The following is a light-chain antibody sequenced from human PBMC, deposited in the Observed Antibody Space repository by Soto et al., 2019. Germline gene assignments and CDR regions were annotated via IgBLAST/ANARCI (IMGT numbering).Light chain of an antibody. CDR2: EVT. V-gene: IGLV2-8*01. CDR1: SSDVGGYDY. J-gene: IGLJ1*01. Sequence: QSLLSQPPSASGSPGQSVTISCTGTSSDVGGYDYVSWYQQHPGKAPKLMIYEVTIRPSGFSDRFSGSKSGNTASLTVSGLQAEDEADYYCSSYTGGNPSYVFGTGTKVTVL. CDR3: SSYTGGNPSYV.